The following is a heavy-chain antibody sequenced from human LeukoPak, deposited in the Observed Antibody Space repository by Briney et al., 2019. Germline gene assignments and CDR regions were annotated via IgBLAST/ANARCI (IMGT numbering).Heavy chain of an antibody. CDR1: GYTFTGYY. Sequence: ASVKVSCKASGYTFTGYYMHWVRQAPGQGLEWMGWINTNTGNPTYAQGFTGRFVFSLDTSVSTAYLQISSLKAEDTAVYYCARAGLETWFGELSFDYWGQGTLVTVSS. J-gene: IGHJ4*02. D-gene: IGHD3-10*01. V-gene: IGHV7-4-1*02. CDR3: ARAGLETWFGELSFDY. CDR2: INTNTGNP.